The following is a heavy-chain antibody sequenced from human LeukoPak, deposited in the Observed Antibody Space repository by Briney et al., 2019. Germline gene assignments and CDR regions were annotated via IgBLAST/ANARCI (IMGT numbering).Heavy chain of an antibody. CDR3: ASLVGERNYDFWSGSNPYWYFDL. CDR2: IIPILGIA. V-gene: IGHV1-69*04. CDR1: GGTFSSYA. D-gene: IGHD3-3*01. J-gene: IGHJ2*01. Sequence: ASVKVSCKASGGTFSSYAISWVRQAPGQGLEWMGRIIPILGIANYAQKFQGRVTITADESTSTAYMELSSLRSEDTAVYYCASLVGERNYDFWSGSNPYWYFDLWGRGTLVTVSS.